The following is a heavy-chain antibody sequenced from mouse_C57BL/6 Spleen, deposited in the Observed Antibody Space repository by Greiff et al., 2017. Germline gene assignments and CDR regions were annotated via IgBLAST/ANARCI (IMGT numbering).Heavy chain of an antibody. Sequence: QVHVKQSGPGLVQPSQSLSITCTVSGFSLTSYGVHWVRQSPGKGLEWLGVIWSGGSTDYNAAFISRLSISKDNSKSQVFFKMNSLQADDTAIYYCARGGYGSSYGYFDVWGTGTTVTVSS. J-gene: IGHJ1*03. V-gene: IGHV2-2*01. CDR3: ARGGYGSSYGYFDV. D-gene: IGHD1-1*01. CDR1: GFSLTSYG. CDR2: IWSGGST.